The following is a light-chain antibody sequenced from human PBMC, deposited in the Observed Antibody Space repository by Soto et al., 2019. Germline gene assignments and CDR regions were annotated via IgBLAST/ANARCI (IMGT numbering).Light chain of an antibody. V-gene: IGLV1-40*01. J-gene: IGLJ3*02. CDR3: QSYDSTLNGWV. CDR1: GSNIGAGYD. Sequence: QAVVTQPPSVSGAPGLRVTISCTGSGSNIGAGYDVHWYQQLPGTAPKLLIYANTNRPSGVPDRFSGSKSGTSVSLAITGLQAEDEADYYCQSYDSTLNGWVFGGGTKLTVL. CDR2: ANT.